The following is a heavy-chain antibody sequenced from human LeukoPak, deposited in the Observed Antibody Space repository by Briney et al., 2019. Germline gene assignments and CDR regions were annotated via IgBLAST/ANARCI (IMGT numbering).Heavy chain of an antibody. CDR2: INAGNGNT. D-gene: IGHD2-2*01. Sequence: ASVKVSCKVSGYTFTNYVIHWVRQAPGQRLEWMGWINAGNGNTKYSQKFQGRVTITRDTSASTAYMELSSLRSEDTAVYYCARDTVVPAAGNWFDPWGQGTLVTVSS. CDR3: ARDTVVPAAGNWFDP. CDR1: GYTFTNYV. J-gene: IGHJ5*02. V-gene: IGHV1-3*01.